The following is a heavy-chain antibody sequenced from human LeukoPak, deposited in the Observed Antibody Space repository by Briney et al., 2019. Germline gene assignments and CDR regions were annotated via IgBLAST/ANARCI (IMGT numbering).Heavy chain of an antibody. CDR1: GGTFSVYY. CDR2: VYYSGST. CDR3: WRGSGRYFDWSPQAVDS. D-gene: IGHD3-9*01. Sequence: PSQTLSLTCAVYGGTFSVYYWRWARQPPAKALEWIGNVYYSGSTYYMPSLQSQSPISIDETNNHFSLSFDPVTAAGPAFFFLWRGSGRYFDWSPQAVDSWGQGILVSVS. J-gene: IGHJ4*02. V-gene: IGHV4-34*11.